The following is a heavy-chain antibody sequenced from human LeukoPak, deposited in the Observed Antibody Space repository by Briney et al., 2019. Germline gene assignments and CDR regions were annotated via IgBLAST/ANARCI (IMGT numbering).Heavy chain of an antibody. V-gene: IGHV4-34*01. J-gene: IGHJ4*02. CDR1: GVSFNDYY. D-gene: IGHD4-17*01. CDR2: INHSGYT. CDR3: TRMTTGHDY. Sequence: PSETLSLTCAVSGVSFNDYYWSWVRQTPGRGLEWIGEINHSGYTNDSPSLKGRVTLSIDTSRKQFSLNLRSVTVADTGIYYCTRMTTGHDYWGQGTLVTVSS.